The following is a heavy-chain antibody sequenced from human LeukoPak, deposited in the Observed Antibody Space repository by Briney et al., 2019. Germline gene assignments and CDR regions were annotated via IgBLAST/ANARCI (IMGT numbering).Heavy chain of an antibody. CDR3: ARSVAGQGY. CDR1: GYAFTGFD. CDR2: IGPYSGNT. Sequence: ASVKVSCKASGYAFTGFDLNWVRQAPGQGLEWMGLIGPYSGNTNYAQKFQGRVTMTTDTSTNMAYMELTSLTSDDTAVYYCARSVAGQGYWGQGTLVTVSS. D-gene: IGHD6-19*01. V-gene: IGHV1-18*01. J-gene: IGHJ4*02.